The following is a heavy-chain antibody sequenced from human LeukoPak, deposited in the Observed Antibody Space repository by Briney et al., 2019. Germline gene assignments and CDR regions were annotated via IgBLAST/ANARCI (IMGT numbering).Heavy chain of an antibody. CDR3: AKAARITGTTSFDY. V-gene: IGHV3-9*01. CDR1: GFTFDDYA. CDR2: ISWNSGSI. Sequence: GRSLRLSCAASGFTFDDYAMHWVRQAPGKGLEWVSGISWNSGSIGYADSVKGRFTISRDSAKNSLYLQMNSLRAEDTALYYCAKAARITGTTSFDYWGQGTLVTVSS. J-gene: IGHJ4*02. D-gene: IGHD1-14*01.